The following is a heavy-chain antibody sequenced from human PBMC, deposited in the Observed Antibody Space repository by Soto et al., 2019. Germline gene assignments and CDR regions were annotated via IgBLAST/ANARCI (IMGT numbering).Heavy chain of an antibody. CDR3: AKVRIAVPNHYYFDY. J-gene: IGHJ4*02. CDR1: GFTFSSYG. CDR2: ISYDGSNK. D-gene: IGHD6-19*01. V-gene: IGHV3-30*18. Sequence: QVQLVESGGGVVQPGRSLRLSCAASGFTFSSYGIHWVRQAPGKGLEWVAVISYDGSNKYYADSVKGRFTISRDNSKNTLYLQMNSLRAEDTAVYYCAKVRIAVPNHYYFDYWGQGTLVTVSS.